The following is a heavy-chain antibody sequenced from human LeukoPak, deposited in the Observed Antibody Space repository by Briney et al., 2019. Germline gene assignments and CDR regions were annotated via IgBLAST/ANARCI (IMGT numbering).Heavy chain of an antibody. J-gene: IGHJ4*02. CDR3: ARDPSKVVVPGYFEN. CDR1: GFTFSSYN. V-gene: IGHV3-30-3*01. CDR2: ISYDGSNK. Sequence: GRSLRLSYAASGFTFSSYNMHWVRQAPGKGLVWVAVISYDGSNKYYAESVKGRFTISRDNSKNTQYLQMNSLRPEDTAVYFCARDPSKVVVPGYFENWGQGNLVTVSS. D-gene: IGHD2-15*01.